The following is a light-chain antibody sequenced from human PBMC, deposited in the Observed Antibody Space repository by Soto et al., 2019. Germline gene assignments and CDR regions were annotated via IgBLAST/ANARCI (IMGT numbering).Light chain of an antibody. CDR1: SSDVGGYNY. J-gene: IGLJ2*01. CDR3: SSSAGYNVV. CDR2: DVS. Sequence: QSVLTQPPSASGSPGQSVTISCTGTSSDVGGYNYVSWYQQHPGKAPKLMIYDVSKRPSGVPDRFSGSKSGNTASLTVSGLQAEDEADYYCSSSAGYNVVFGGGTKVTVL. V-gene: IGLV2-8*01.